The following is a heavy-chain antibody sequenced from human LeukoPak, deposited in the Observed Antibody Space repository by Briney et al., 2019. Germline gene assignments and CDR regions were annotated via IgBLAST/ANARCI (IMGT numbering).Heavy chain of an antibody. CDR2: ISAYKGNT. D-gene: IGHD3-9*01. CDR1: GYTFTSYG. Sequence: ASVKVSCKASGYTFTSYGISWVRQAPGQGLEWIGWISAYKGNTNYAQKLQGRVTMTTNTSTSTAYMEPRSLRSDDTAVYYCARVDDILTGFDYWGQGTLVTVSS. J-gene: IGHJ4*02. V-gene: IGHV1-18*01. CDR3: ARVDDILTGFDY.